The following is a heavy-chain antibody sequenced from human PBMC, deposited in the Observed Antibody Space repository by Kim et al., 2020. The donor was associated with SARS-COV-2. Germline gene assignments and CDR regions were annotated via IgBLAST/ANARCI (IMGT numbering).Heavy chain of an antibody. CDR1: GYTFTGSY. D-gene: IGHD3-3*01. CDR2: IHPNSGVS. J-gene: IGHJ2*01. CDR3: ARGLNTHGGFYYGL. Sequence: ASVKVSCKASGYTFTGSYMHWVRQAPGQGLEWMAWIHPNSGVSNYAQKFQGRVTMTRDTSINTASMELSRLTSDDTAVYYCARGLNTHGGFYYGLWGRGT. V-gene: IGHV1-2*02.